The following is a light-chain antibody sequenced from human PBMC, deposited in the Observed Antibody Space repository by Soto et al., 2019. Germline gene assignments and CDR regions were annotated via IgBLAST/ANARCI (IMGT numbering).Light chain of an antibody. CDR3: SSFTSNSTLV. Sequence: QSALTQPPSVSGSPGQSITISCAGTIRDVGAYNLVSWYQQHPGKAPQLMIYEVRNRPSGISYRFSGSTAGTTASLTISSLQADDEADYYCSSFTSNSTLVFGGGTKLTVL. J-gene: IGLJ2*01. CDR1: IRDVGAYNL. V-gene: IGLV2-14*01. CDR2: EVR.